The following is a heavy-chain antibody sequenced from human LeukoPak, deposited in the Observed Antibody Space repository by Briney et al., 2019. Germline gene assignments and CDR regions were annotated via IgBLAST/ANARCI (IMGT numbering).Heavy chain of an antibody. Sequence: SETLSLTCTVSGGSIGSSSYYWGWIRQPPGKSLEWIGSIDYSGTTYYNPSLKSRVSISVDTSKNQFSLKLSSVTATDTAVYYCARHMATVVNFDYWGQGTLVTVSS. D-gene: IGHD4-23*01. CDR3: ARHMATVVNFDY. CDR2: IDYSGTT. J-gene: IGHJ4*02. CDR1: GGSIGSSSYY. V-gene: IGHV4-39*01.